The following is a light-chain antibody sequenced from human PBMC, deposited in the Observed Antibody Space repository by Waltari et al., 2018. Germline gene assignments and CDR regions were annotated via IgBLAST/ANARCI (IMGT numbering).Light chain of an antibody. CDR2: SNN. CDR1: SSNIGSNS. J-gene: IGLJ3*02. V-gene: IGLV1-44*01. Sequence: QSVLSQPPSASGTPGQRVTISCSGSSSNIGSNSVNWYQQLPGTAPKLFIDSNNQRPSGVPARFSGSKSGTSASLAISGLQSEDEADYYCGSWDAGLNGWVFGGGTKLTVL. CDR3: GSWDAGLNGWV.